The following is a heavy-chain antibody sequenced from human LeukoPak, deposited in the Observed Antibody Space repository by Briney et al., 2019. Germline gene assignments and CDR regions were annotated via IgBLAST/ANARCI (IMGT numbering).Heavy chain of an antibody. CDR3: AKGAEYQLLSDAFDI. D-gene: IGHD2-2*01. CDR2: ISWDGGST. CDR1: GFTFSSYT. Sequence: GGSLRLSCAASGFTFSSYTMHWVRQAPGKGLEWVSLISWDGGSTYYADSVKGRFTISRDNSKNSLYLQMNSLRTEDTALYYCAKGAEYQLLSDAFDIWGQGTMVTVSS. V-gene: IGHV3-43*01. J-gene: IGHJ3*02.